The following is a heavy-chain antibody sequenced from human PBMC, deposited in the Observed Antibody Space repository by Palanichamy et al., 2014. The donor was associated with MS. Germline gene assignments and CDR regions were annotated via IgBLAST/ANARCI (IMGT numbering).Heavy chain of an antibody. V-gene: IGHV1-24*01. D-gene: IGHD3-16*02. J-gene: IGHJ4*02. CDR1: GYTLTELS. CDR2: FDPEDGET. Sequence: QVQLVQSGAEVKKPGASVKVSCKVSGYTLTELSMHWVRQAPGKGLDWVGGFDPEDGETIYAQRFKGRVTMTEDTSTDTAYMELSSLRSEDTAVYYCATQRGDYIWGSYRSYFDYWGQGTLVTVSS. CDR3: ATQRGDYIWGSYRSYFDY.